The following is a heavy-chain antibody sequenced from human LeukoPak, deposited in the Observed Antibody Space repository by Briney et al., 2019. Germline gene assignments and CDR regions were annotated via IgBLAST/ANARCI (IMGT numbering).Heavy chain of an antibody. CDR2: IWYDGSNK. CDR1: GFTFSSYG. V-gene: IGHV3-33*01. Sequence: GGSLRLSCAASGFTFSSYGMHWVRQAPGKGLEWVAVIWYDGSNKYYADSVKGRFTISRDNSKNTLYLQMNSLRAEDTAVYYCARGYSGYEAFDYWGQGTLVTVSS. D-gene: IGHD5-12*01. J-gene: IGHJ4*02. CDR3: ARGYSGYEAFDY.